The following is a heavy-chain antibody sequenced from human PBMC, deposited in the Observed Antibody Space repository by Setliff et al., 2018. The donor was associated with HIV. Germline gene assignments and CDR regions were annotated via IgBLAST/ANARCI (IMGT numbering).Heavy chain of an antibody. CDR1: GDSISSHH. CDR3: ARVSRYCSGSACFGDWYFDL. J-gene: IGHJ2*01. V-gene: IGHV4-59*11. Sequence: SETLSLTCTVSGDSISSHHWTWVRQPPGKGLDWIGYISDSGSTNYNPSLKSRVTISGDTSKNQFSLKLISVSAADTAVYYCARVSRYCSGSACFGDWYFDLWGRGALVTVSS. D-gene: IGHD2-15*01. CDR2: ISDSGST.